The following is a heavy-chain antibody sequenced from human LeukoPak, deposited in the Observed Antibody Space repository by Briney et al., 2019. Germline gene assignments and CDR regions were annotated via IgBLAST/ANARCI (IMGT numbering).Heavy chain of an antibody. Sequence: GGTLRLSCAASGFTFSSYGMSWVRQAPGKGLEWVSAISGSGGSTYYADSVKGRFTISRDNSKNTLYLQMNSLRAEDTAVYYCARDSVLELLTYWGQGTLVTVSS. V-gene: IGHV3-23*01. CDR3: ARDSVLELLTY. D-gene: IGHD1-26*01. CDR1: GFTFSSYG. CDR2: ISGSGGST. J-gene: IGHJ4*02.